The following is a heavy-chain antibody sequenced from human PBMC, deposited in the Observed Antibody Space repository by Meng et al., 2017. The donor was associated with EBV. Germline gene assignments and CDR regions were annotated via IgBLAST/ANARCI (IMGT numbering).Heavy chain of an antibody. CDR3: AKSRSSTPGVVDY. CDR1: GASVSGGTYH. Sequence: QVPRAAAGPGLVKPSETLSLTCTVSGASVSGGTYHWSWIRQPPGKELEWIGYIYDGGTTIYNPSLKSRVTILVDASKNQFTLKLSSVTTADTAVYYCAKSRSSTPGVVDYWGQGTLVTVSS. V-gene: IGHV4-61*01. D-gene: IGHD3-10*01. CDR2: IYDGGTT. J-gene: IGHJ4*02.